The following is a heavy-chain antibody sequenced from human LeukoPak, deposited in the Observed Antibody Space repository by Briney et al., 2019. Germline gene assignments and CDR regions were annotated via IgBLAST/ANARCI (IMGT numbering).Heavy chain of an antibody. Sequence: GGSLRLSCAASGFTFSSYSMNWVRQAPGKGLEWVSSISSSSSYIYYADSVKGRFTISRDNAKNSLYLQMNSLRAEDTAVYYCARDQTGYYDSSGYYLGYYFDDWGQGTLVTVSS. CDR1: GFTFSSYS. CDR2: ISSSSSYI. D-gene: IGHD3-22*01. CDR3: ARDQTGYYDSSGYYLGYYFDD. J-gene: IGHJ4*02. V-gene: IGHV3-21*01.